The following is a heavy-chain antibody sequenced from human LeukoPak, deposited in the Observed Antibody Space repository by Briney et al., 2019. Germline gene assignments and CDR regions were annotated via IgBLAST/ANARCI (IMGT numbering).Heavy chain of an antibody. Sequence: GASVKVSCKASGGTFSSYAISWVRQAPGQGLEWMGRIIPILGIANYAQKFQGRVTITADKSTSTAYMELSSLRSEDTAVYYCARDLDSSGYYYVPLGYWGQGTLVTVSS. V-gene: IGHV1-69*04. CDR2: IIPILGIA. J-gene: IGHJ4*02. CDR1: GGTFSSYA. D-gene: IGHD3-22*01. CDR3: ARDLDSSGYYYVPLGY.